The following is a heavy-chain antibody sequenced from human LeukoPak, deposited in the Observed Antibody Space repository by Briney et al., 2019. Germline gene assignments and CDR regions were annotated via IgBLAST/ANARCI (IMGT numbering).Heavy chain of an antibody. J-gene: IGHJ4*02. CDR3: ARGYFDWVW. D-gene: IGHD3-9*01. Sequence: GGPLRSSCAAPGSPFRSNWISWVGKAQGKGREWVANIKQDGSEKYYVDSVKGRFTISRDNAKNSLYLQMNSLRAEDTAVYYCARGYFDWVWWGQGTLVTVSS. CDR1: GSPFRSNW. V-gene: IGHV3-7*04. CDR2: IKQDGSEK.